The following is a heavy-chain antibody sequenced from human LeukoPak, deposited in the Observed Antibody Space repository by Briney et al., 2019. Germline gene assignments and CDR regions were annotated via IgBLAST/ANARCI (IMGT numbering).Heavy chain of an antibody. CDR1: GFTFDDYA. Sequence: PGRSLRLSCAASGFTFDDYAMHWVRQAPGKGLEWVSGISWNSGSIGYADSVKGRFTISRDNAKNSLYLQMNSPRAEDTALYYCAKGGLHYYDSSGYYLEEYFDYWGQGTLVTVSS. J-gene: IGHJ4*02. D-gene: IGHD3-22*01. CDR3: AKGGLHYYDSSGYYLEEYFDY. V-gene: IGHV3-9*01. CDR2: ISWNSGSI.